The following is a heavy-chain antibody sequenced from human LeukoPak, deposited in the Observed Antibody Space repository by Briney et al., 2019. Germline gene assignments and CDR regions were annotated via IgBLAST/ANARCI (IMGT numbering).Heavy chain of an antibody. CDR3: ARGGRAAGTFGY. J-gene: IGHJ4*02. Sequence: SETVSLTCTVSGGSISSSSYYWGWIRQPPGKGLEWIGSIYYSGSTYYNPSLKSRVTISVDTSKNQFSLKLSSVTAADTAVYYCARGGRAAGTFGYWGQGTLVTVSS. D-gene: IGHD6-13*01. CDR1: GGSISSSSYY. V-gene: IGHV4-39*01. CDR2: IYYSGST.